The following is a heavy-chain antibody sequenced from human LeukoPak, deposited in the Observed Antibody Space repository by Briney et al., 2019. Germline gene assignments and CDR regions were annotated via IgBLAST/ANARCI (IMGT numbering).Heavy chain of an antibody. CDR1: GFTFSSYA. D-gene: IGHD5-12*01. CDR2: ISGSGGST. J-gene: IGHJ4*02. V-gene: IGHV3-23*01. CDR3: AKDKNVVATIPSFDY. Sequence: GGSLRLSCVASGFTFSSYAMSWVRQAPGKGLEWVSAISGSGGSTYYADSVKGRFTISRDNSKNTLYLQMNSLRAEDTAVYYCAKDKNVVATIPSFDYWGQGTLVTVSS.